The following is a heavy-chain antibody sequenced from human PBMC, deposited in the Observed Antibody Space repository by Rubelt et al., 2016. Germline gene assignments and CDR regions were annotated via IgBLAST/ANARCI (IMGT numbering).Heavy chain of an antibody. Sequence: EVQLVESGGGLVQPGGSLRLSCAASGFTFSSYSMNWVRQAPGKGLEWVSYISSSSSTIYYADSVKGRFTISRDNAKNSLYLQMNSLRDEDTAVYYCARDDYDSSGFSLAFDAFDIWGQGTMVTVSS. D-gene: IGHD3-22*01. CDR3: ARDDYDSSGFSLAFDAFDI. CDR2: ISSSSSTI. CDR1: GFTFSSYS. V-gene: IGHV3-48*02. J-gene: IGHJ3*02.